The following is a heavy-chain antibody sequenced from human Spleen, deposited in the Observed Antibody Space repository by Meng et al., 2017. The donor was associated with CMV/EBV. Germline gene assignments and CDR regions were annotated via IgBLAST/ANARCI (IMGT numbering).Heavy chain of an antibody. CDR2: INPNSGGT. CDR3: ARGSPAIVVVPASTAPHYYYYGMDV. D-gene: IGHD2-2*01. Sequence: HWVRQAPGQGLEWMGWINPNSGGTNYAQKFQGWVTMTRDTSISTAYMELSRLRSDDTAVYYCARGSPAIVVVPASTAPHYYYYGMDVWGQGTTVTVSS. J-gene: IGHJ6*02. V-gene: IGHV1-2*04.